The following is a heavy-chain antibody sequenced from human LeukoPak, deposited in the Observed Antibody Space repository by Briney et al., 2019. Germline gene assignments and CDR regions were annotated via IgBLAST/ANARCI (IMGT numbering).Heavy chain of an antibody. CDR2: ISNIGTTT. V-gene: IGHV3-11*01. J-gene: IGHJ4*02. CDR3: ACDFRYLGHDF. Sequence: GGSLRLSCTASAFTLGDWYMSWIRQAPGKGLEWISYISNIGTTTYYAESVKGRFTISREKAKKSLYMQMNSLRAEDTAVYYCACDFRYLGHDFWGQGTLVTVSS. D-gene: IGHD2-21*02. CDR1: AFTLGDWY.